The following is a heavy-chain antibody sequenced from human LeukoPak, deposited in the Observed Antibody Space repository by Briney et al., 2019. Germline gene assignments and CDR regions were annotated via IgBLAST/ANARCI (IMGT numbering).Heavy chain of an antibody. D-gene: IGHD6-6*01. V-gene: IGHV4-39*01. Sequence: SETLSLTCTASGGSISSSSYYWGWIRQPPGKGLEWIGSIYYSGSTYYNPSLKSRVTISVDTSKNQFSLKLSSVTAADTAVYYCARIGSIAAPLDYWGQGTLVTVSS. CDR1: GGSISSSSYY. J-gene: IGHJ4*02. CDR2: IYYSGST. CDR3: ARIGSIAAPLDY.